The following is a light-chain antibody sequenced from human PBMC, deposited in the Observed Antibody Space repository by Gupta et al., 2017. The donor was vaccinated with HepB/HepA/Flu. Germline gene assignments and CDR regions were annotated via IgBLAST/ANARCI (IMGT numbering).Light chain of an antibody. J-gene: IGKJ2*01. CDR1: QTTSYF. CDR3: QQSVIAFDT. V-gene: IGKV1-39*01. CDR2: AAS. Sequence: DTQLTQSPSSLSASVGDNVTITCRTSQTTSYFINWFQLKPGKAPKLLIFAASTLYSGVPSRFSGSGSGTDFTLTISGLQCEDFATYYCQQSVIAFDTFGQGTNLVIK.